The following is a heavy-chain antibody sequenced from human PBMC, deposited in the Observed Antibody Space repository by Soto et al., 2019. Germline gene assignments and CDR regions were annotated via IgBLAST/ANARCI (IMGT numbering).Heavy chain of an antibody. Sequence: GGSLRLSCAASGFTFSSYSMNWVRRAPGKGLEWVSSISSSSSYIYYADSVKGRFTISRDNAKNSLYLQMNSLRAEDTAVYYCAREDSGSYYGSLDCWGQGTLVTVSS. CDR2: ISSSSSYI. CDR3: AREDSGSYYGSLDC. CDR1: GFTFSSYS. D-gene: IGHD1-26*01. J-gene: IGHJ4*02. V-gene: IGHV3-21*01.